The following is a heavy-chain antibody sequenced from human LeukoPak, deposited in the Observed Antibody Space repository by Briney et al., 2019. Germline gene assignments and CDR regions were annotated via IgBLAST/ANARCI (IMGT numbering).Heavy chain of an antibody. J-gene: IGHJ4*02. CDR3: ARASGWTGGLDY. CDR2: INHSGSA. D-gene: IGHD6-19*01. Sequence: SETLSLTCALYAGSFSSYFWSWIRQPPGKGLEWIGEINHSGSANYNPSLKSRVTISVDTSKNQFSLKLSSVTAADTAVYYCARASGWTGGLDYWGQGTLVTVSS. CDR1: AGSFSSYF. V-gene: IGHV4-34*01.